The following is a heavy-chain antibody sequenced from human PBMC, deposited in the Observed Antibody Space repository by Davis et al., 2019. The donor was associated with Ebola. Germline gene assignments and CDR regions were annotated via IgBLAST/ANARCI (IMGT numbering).Heavy chain of an antibody. J-gene: IGHJ6*03. CDR3: ARADRPPAAIVNYYYYMDV. CDR2: MNPNSGKT. Sequence: ASVKVSCKASGYTFTNYDINWVRQATGQGLEWMGWMNPNSGKTGYAQKFQGRVTITRNTSISTAYMEVSSLRSEDTAMYYCARADRPPAAIVNYYYYMDVWGKGTTVTVSS. D-gene: IGHD2-2*02. CDR1: GYTFTNYD. V-gene: IGHV1-8*03.